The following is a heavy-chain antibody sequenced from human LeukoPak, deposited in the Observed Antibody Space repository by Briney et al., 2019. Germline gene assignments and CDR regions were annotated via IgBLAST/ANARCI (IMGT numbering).Heavy chain of an antibody. CDR1: GYTFTSYG. CDR3: ARVTQTDYDFDY. J-gene: IGHJ4*02. CDR2: ISAYNGNT. D-gene: IGHD4-17*01. V-gene: IGHV1-18*01. Sequence: ASVKVSCKASGYTFTSYGISWVRQAPGQGLEWMGWISAYNGNTDYAQKFQGRVTMTTDTSTSTAYMELRSLRSDHTAVYYCARVTQTDYDFDYWGQGTLVTVSS.